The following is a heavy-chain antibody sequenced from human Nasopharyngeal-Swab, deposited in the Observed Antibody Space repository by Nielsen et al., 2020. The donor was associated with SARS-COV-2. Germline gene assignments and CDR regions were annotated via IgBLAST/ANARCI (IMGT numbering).Heavy chain of an antibody. Sequence: GGSLRLSCAASRFIFRTSSMSWVRQAPGQGLEWVSTVDYDGVRTHYADSVEGRFIISRDNSRNTAYLQIKSLRVEDAAVYYCATWMTAHFDYWGQGTLVT. CDR2: VDYDGVRT. J-gene: IGHJ4*02. CDR1: RFIFRTSS. V-gene: IGHV3-23*01. CDR3: ATWMTAHFDY. D-gene: IGHD5-18*01.